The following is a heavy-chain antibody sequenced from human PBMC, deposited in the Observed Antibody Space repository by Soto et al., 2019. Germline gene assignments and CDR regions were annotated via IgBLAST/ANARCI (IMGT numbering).Heavy chain of an antibody. CDR1: GFTVSSKY. V-gene: IGHV3-66*01. J-gene: IGHJ4*02. CDR2: VYSGGST. D-gene: IGHD3-16*01. CDR3: AGGGTYTSAFFY. Sequence: VQLVESGGGLVQPGGSLRLSCAASGFTVSSKYMSWVRQAPGKGLEWVSVVYSGGSTNNADSVKGRFTISRDNSKNTLFLQMESLRAEDTAVYYCAGGGTYTSAFFYWGQGTLVTVSS.